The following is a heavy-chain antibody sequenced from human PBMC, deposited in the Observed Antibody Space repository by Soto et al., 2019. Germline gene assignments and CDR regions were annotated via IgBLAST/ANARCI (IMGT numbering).Heavy chain of an antibody. J-gene: IGHJ6*02. CDR3: ARDVYSSSWDYYYGMDV. CDR2: IYYSGST. V-gene: IGHV4-61*01. CDR1: GGSVSSGSYY. Sequence: PSETLSLTCTVSGGSVSSGSYYWSWIRQPPGTGLEWIGYIYYSGSTNYNPSLKCRVTISVDTSKNQFSLKLSSVTAADTAVYYCARDVYSSSWDYYYGMDVWGQGTTVTVSS. D-gene: IGHD6-13*01.